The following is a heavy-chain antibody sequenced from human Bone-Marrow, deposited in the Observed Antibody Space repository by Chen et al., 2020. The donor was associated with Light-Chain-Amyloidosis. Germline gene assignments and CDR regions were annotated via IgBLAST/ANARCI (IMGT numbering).Heavy chain of an antibody. D-gene: IGHD1-1*01. V-gene: IGHV3-74*02. CDR2: INGDGSAT. CDR1: GFTFSSYW. J-gene: IGHJ4*02. CDR3: ARSQSGIYDY. Sequence: VLLVESGGGLVQPGGSLGLSCAASGFTFSSYWTHWVRQAPGKGLVWVSRINGDGSATNYPDFVKGRFTISRDNAKNTLYLQMNSLRAEDTAVYYCARSQSGIYDYWGQGTLVTVSS.